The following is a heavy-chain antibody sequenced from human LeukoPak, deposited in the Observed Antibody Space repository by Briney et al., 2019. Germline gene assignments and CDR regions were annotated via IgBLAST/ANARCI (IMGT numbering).Heavy chain of an antibody. CDR2: ISSSSSYI. Sequence: PGGSLRLSCAASGFTFSSYSMNWVRQAPGKGLEWVSSISSSSSYIYYADSVKGRFTISRDNAKNSLYLQMNSLRAEDTAVYYCARYGSGSYPSFDYWGQGTLVTVSS. J-gene: IGHJ4*02. CDR3: ARYGSGSYPSFDY. CDR1: GFTFSSYS. V-gene: IGHV3-21*01. D-gene: IGHD3-10*01.